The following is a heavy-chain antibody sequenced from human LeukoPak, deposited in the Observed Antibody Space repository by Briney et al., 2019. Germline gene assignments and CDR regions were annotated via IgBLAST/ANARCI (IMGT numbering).Heavy chain of an antibody. CDR1: GYTFTSYY. V-gene: IGHV1-46*01. J-gene: IGHJ1*01. D-gene: IGHD3-10*01. CDR3: ASPDYGSGIYGAEYFQH. Sequence: ASVKVSCKASGYTFTSYYMHWVRQAPGQGLEWMGIINPSGGSTSYAQKFQGRVTMTRDTSTSTVYMELSSLRSEDTAVYYCASPDYGSGIYGAEYFQHWGQGTLVTVSS. CDR2: INPSGGST.